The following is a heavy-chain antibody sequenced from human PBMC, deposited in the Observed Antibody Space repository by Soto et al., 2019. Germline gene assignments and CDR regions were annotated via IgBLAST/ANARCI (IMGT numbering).Heavy chain of an antibody. Sequence: GSLLLSSASSGVPFSNYSMSLVRPAPGKGLEWVSTISDSGGATYYADSVKGRFTISRDNSKNTLYLQMNSLRAEDTALFYCAKHGGGGTYYGSLRLDSWGQGALVNVSA. CDR2: ISDSGGAT. V-gene: IGHV3-23*01. J-gene: IGHJ4*02. CDR1: GVPFSNYS. CDR3: AKHGGGGTYYGSLRLDS. D-gene: IGHD1-26*01.